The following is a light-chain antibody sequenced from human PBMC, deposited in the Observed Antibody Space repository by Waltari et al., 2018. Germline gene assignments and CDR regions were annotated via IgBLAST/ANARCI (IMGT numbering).Light chain of an antibody. J-gene: IGKJ4*01. CDR3: QQYNGN. CDR2: KAS. Sequence: VTSPGRARQSIINWLAWYQQKPGKAPKLLIYKASGLESGVPSRFSGSGSGTEFTLTISSLQPDDFATYYCQQYNGNFGGGTKVEIK. V-gene: IGKV1-5*03. CDR1: QSIINW.